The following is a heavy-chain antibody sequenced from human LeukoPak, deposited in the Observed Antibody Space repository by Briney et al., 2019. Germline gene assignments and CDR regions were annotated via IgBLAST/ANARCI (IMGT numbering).Heavy chain of an antibody. J-gene: IGHJ5*02. D-gene: IGHD3-9*01. CDR1: GGSSSGYY. CDR3: ARARISILTGYLGRNWFDP. V-gene: IGHV4-34*01. CDR2: INHSGST. Sequence: PSETLSLTCAVYGGSSSGYYWSWIRQPPGKGLEWIGEINHSGSTNYNPSLKSRVTISVDTSKNQFSLKLSSVTAADTAVYYCARARISILTGYLGRNWFDPWGQGTLVTVSS.